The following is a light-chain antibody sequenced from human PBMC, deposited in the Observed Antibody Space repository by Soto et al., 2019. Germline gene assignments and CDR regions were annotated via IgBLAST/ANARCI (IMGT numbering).Light chain of an antibody. CDR3: QQYNGLPTWT. V-gene: IGKV1-5*03. CDR2: KAS. Sequence: DLQMTQSPSTLSASVGDRVTITCRASQNIYTWLAWYQKKPGKAPNLLIYKASTLQSGVPSRFSGNGSGTEFTLTITSLQPDDSATYYCQQYNGLPTWTFGQGTKVDIK. J-gene: IGKJ1*01. CDR1: QNIYTW.